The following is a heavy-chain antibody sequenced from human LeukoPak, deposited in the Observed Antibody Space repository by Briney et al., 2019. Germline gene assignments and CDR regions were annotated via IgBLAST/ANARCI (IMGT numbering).Heavy chain of an antibody. CDR3: ARSKYPYYFDY. D-gene: IGHD2-2*02. CDR2: INYSGST. Sequence: SETLSLTCVVYGGSFSSYYWSWIRQPPGKRLEWIGEINYSGSTDYNPSLKSRVTISVDTSKNQFSLKLSSVTAADTAVYYCARSKYPYYFDYWGQGTLVTVSS. V-gene: IGHV4-34*01. CDR1: GGSFSSYY. J-gene: IGHJ4*02.